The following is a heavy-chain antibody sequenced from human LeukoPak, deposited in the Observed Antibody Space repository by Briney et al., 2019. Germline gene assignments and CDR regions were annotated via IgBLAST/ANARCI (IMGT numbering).Heavy chain of an antibody. CDR2: IIPIFGTA. D-gene: IGHD3-22*01. Sequence: ASVKVSCKASGGTFISYAISWVRQAPGQGLEWMGGIIPIFGTANYAQKFQGRVTFTRDTSASTAYVELSSLRSEDTAVYYCARDLGVVVIPTGEYYFDYWGQGTLVTVSS. J-gene: IGHJ4*02. CDR1: GGTFISYA. CDR3: ARDLGVVVIPTGEYYFDY. V-gene: IGHV1-69*05.